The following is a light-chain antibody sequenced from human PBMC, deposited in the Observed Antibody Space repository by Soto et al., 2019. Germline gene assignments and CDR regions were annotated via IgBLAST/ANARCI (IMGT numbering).Light chain of an antibody. Sequence: QAVVTQEPSLTVSPGGTVTLTCASSTGAVSTGYYPSWFQQKPGQAPRPLIYYTTNRHSWTPARFSASLLGGKAALTLSGAQPEDEAAYYCMLYFDDVVVFGRGTKLTVL. CDR3: MLYFDDVVV. V-gene: IGLV7-43*01. CDR2: YTT. CDR1: TGAVSTGYY. J-gene: IGLJ2*01.